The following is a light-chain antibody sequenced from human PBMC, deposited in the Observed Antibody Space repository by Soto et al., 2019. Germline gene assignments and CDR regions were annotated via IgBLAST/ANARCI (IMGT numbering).Light chain of an antibody. V-gene: IGKV3-11*01. CDR1: QSVDSN. J-gene: IGKJ4*01. CDR3: QQRTGWPPLT. CDR2: DAS. Sequence: EIALTQFPATLCLCPGERAPLSGLASQSVDSNLPWYQQKPGQAPRLLIYDASTRATGIPARFSGSGPGTDVTLTISSLEPEDFAIYYCQQRTGWPPLTFGGGTKVDIK.